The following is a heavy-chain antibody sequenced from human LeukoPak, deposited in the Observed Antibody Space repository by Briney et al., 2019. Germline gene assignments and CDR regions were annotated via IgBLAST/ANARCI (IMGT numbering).Heavy chain of an antibody. D-gene: IGHD5-18*01. CDR1: GYTFTGYY. V-gene: IGHV1-2*06. CDR3: AREQGYSYGPLAPDY. CDR2: INPNSGGT. J-gene: IGHJ4*02. Sequence: GASGKVSCKASGYTFTGYYMHWVRQAPGQGLEWMGRINPNSGGTNYAQKFQGRVTMTRDTSISTAYMELSRLRSDDTAVYYCAREQGYSYGPLAPDYWGQGTLVAVSS.